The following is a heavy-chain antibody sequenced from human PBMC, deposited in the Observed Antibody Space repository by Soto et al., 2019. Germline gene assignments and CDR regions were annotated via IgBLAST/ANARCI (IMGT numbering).Heavy chain of an antibody. CDR2: ISYDGSNK. CDR3: ARDSLPPYYYDSSGYYYVGYFDY. CDR1: GFTFSSYA. V-gene: IGHV3-30-3*01. D-gene: IGHD3-22*01. Sequence: VQLVESGGGVVQPGRSLRLSCAASGFTFSSYAMHWVRQAPGKGLEWVAVISYDGSNKYYADSVKGRFTISRDNSKNTLYLQMNSLRAEDTAVYYCARDSLPPYYYDSSGYYYVGYFDYWGQGTLVTVSS. J-gene: IGHJ4*02.